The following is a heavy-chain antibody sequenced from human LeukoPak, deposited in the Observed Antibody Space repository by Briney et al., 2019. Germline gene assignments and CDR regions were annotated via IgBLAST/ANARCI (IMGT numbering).Heavy chain of an antibody. D-gene: IGHD6-13*01. J-gene: IGHJ4*02. CDR1: GGSISSYY. CDR2: IYYSGST. Sequence: SETLSLTCTVSGGSISSYYWSWIRQPPGKGLEWIGYIYYSGSTNYNPSLKSRVTISVDTSKNQFSLKLSSVTAADTAVYYCARLAAAGTTSPFDYWGQGTLVTVSS. V-gene: IGHV4-59*01. CDR3: ARLAAAGTTSPFDY.